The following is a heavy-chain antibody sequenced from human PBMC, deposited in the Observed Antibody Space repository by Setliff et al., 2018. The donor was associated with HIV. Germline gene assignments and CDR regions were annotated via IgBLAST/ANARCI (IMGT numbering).Heavy chain of an antibody. CDR3: ASSSSIAARLDYYYMDV. Sequence: SETLSLTCSVSGGSINRGTYYWTWIRQPPGKGLEWIGSIFYTGRTTYNPSLRSRVTISVDTSKNQFSLKVNSVTAADTAVYYCASSSSIAARLDYYYMDVWGKGTTVTVSS. CDR1: GGSINRGTYY. D-gene: IGHD6-6*01. CDR2: IFYTGRT. J-gene: IGHJ6*03. V-gene: IGHV4-39*07.